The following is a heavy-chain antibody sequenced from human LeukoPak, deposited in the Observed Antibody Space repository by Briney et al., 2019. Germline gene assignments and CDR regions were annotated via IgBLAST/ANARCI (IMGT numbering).Heavy chain of an antibody. CDR3: AKDAAGPEY. CDR1: GLTFSRYS. Sequence: GGSWSLSCVVSGLTFSRYSMSWVSQAPGKGLEWVSGISASGSGTWYPDSVKGRFTISRDNSKNTLFLQMNSLRVDDTAIYYCAKDAAGPEYWAKRTQVTVSS. D-gene: IGHD6-13*01. CDR2: ISASGSGT. J-gene: IGHJ4*02. V-gene: IGHV3-23*01.